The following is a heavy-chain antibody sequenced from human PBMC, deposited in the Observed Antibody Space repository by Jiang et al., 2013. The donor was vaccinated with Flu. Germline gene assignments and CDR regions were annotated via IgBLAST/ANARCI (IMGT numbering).Heavy chain of an antibody. CDR2: IIPIFGTA. D-gene: IGHD5-18*01. CDR3: ARDGYSYGGTYYYYGMDV. Sequence: SGAEVKKPGSSVKVSCKASGGTFSSYAISWVRQAPGQGVEWMGGIIPIFGTANYAQKFQGRVTITADKSTSTAYMELSSLRSEDTAVYYCARDGYSYGGTYYYYGMDVWGQGTTVTVSS. CDR1: GGTFSSYA. J-gene: IGHJ6*02. V-gene: IGHV1-69*06.